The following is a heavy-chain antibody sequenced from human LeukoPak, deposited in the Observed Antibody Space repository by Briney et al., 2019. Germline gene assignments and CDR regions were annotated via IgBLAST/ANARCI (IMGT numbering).Heavy chain of an antibody. V-gene: IGHV3-48*03. CDR1: GFTFSRFE. CDR3: AELGITMIGGV. J-gene: IGHJ6*04. CDR2: ISSSGSTI. Sequence: GGSLRLSCAASGFTFSRFEMNWVRQAPGKGLEWVSYISSSGSTIYYADSVKGRFTISRDNAKNSLYLQMNSLRAEDTAVYYCAELGITMIGGVWGKGTTVTISS. D-gene: IGHD3-10*02.